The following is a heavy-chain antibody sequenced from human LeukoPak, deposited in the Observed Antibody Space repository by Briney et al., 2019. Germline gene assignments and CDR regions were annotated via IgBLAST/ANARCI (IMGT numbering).Heavy chain of an antibody. J-gene: IGHJ4*02. CDR3: ARDYGDYVDFYY. V-gene: IGHV1-69*05. Sequence: ASVKVSCKASGGTFSSYAISWVRQAPGQGLEWMGGIIPIFGTANYAQKFQGRVTITTDESTSTAYKELSSLRSEDTAVYYCARDYGDYVDFYYWGQGTLVTVSS. CDR2: IIPIFGTA. D-gene: IGHD4-17*01. CDR1: GGTFSSYA.